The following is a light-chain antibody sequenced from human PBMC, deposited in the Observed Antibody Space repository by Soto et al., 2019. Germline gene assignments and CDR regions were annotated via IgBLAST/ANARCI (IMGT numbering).Light chain of an antibody. Sequence: IVLTHSPGTLSLSPGSRAPLSCRASQSVSSSYLAWYQQNPGQAPRLLIYGASSRATGIPDRFSGSGSGTDFTLTISRLEPEDFAVYYCQQYGSSPGTFGQGTKVDI. CDR3: QQYGSSPGT. J-gene: IGKJ1*01. CDR1: QSVSSSY. CDR2: GAS. V-gene: IGKV3-20*01.